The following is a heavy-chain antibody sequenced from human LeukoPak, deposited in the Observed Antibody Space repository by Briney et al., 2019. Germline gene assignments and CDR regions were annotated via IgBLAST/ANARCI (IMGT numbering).Heavy chain of an antibody. CDR2: IYGSGNT. D-gene: IGHD3-3*01. Sequence: SETLSLTCTVSGGSISGWYWSWIRQPPGKGLEWIGYIYGSGNTNYNPSLKSRVTMSIDTSKNQFSLKLSSVTAADTAVYYCARGGFATDAFDIWGQGTMVTVSS. CDR1: GGSISGWY. V-gene: IGHV4-59*12. CDR3: ARGGFATDAFDI. J-gene: IGHJ3*02.